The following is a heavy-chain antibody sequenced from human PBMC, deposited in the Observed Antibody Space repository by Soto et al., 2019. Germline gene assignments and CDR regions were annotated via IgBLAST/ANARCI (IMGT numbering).Heavy chain of an antibody. D-gene: IGHD5-12*01. V-gene: IGHV4-31*03. CDR2: IYYSGRT. CDR3: AGGYSGYFSRPNDY. J-gene: IGHJ4*02. CDR1: GGSISSGGYY. Sequence: PSETLSLTCTVSGGSISSGGYYWSWIRQHPGKGLEWIGYIYYSGRTYYNPSFKSRVTISVDTSKNQFSLKLSSVTAADTAVYYCAGGYSGYFSRPNDYWGQGTLVTVSS.